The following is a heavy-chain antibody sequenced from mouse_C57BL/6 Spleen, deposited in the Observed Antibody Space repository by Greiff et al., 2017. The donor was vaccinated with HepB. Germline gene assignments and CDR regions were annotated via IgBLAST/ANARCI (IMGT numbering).Heavy chain of an antibody. D-gene: IGHD1-1*01. Sequence: ESGAELVRPGTSVKVSCKASGYAFTNYLIEWVKQRPGQGLEWIGVINPGSGGTNYNEKFKGKATLTADKSSSTAYMQLSSLTSEDSAVYFCARDTTVVGQGYFDVWGTGTTVTVSS. CDR2: INPGSGGT. V-gene: IGHV1-54*01. J-gene: IGHJ1*03. CDR3: ARDTTVVGQGYFDV. CDR1: GYAFTNYL.